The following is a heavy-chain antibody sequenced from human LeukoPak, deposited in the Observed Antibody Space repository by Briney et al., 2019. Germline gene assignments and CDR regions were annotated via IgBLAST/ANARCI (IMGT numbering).Heavy chain of an antibody. V-gene: IGHV4-39*07. J-gene: IGHJ3*02. Sequence: PSETLSLTCTVSGGSISSSSYYWGWIRQPPGKGLEWIGSIYYSGSTYYNPSLKSRVTISVDTSKNQFSLKLSSVTAADTAVYYCARDQATIFGVVKTDAFDIWGQGTMVTVSS. D-gene: IGHD3-3*01. CDR2: IYYSGST. CDR1: GGSISSSSYY. CDR3: ARDQATIFGVVKTDAFDI.